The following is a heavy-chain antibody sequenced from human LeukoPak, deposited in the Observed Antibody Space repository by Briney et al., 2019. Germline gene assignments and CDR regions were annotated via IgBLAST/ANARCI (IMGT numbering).Heavy chain of an antibody. J-gene: IGHJ5*02. CDR2: IKSKTDGGTT. V-gene: IGHV3-15*01. CDR3: TTDSPRSATSYYDFRSGLLDP. D-gene: IGHD3-3*01. CDR1: GFTFSNAW. Sequence: PGGSLRLSCAASGFTFSNAWMSWVRQAPGKGLEWVGRIKSKTDGGTTDYAAPVKGRFTISRDDSKNTLYLQMNSLKTEDTAVYYCTTDSPRSATSYYDFRSGLLDPWGQGTLVTVSS.